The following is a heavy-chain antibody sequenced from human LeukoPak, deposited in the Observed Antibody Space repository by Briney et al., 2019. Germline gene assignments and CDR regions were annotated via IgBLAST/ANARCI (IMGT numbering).Heavy chain of an antibody. CDR2: IKSKIDGGTT. CDR1: GFIFSHAW. D-gene: IGHD2-8*02. Sequence: GGSLRLSCSASGFIFSHAWMTWVRQTPGKGLEWVGRIKSKIDGGTTDYAAPVNGRFTILRDDPNKTLYLQMDSLKTDDTAVYYCATKGGDIVLVPPGMRRNYYYGMDVWGQGTTVTVSS. V-gene: IGHV3-15*01. J-gene: IGHJ6*02. CDR3: ATKGGDIVLVPPGMRRNYYYGMDV.